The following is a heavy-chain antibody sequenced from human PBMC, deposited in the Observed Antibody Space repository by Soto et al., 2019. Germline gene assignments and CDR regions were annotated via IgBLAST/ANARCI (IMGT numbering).Heavy chain of an antibody. V-gene: IGHV4-34*01. J-gene: IGHJ4*02. CDR2: ISHSGSS. CDR1: GGSFSGYS. Sequence: QVQLQQWGAGLLKPSETLSLTCAVYGGSFSGYSWSWIRQPPGKGLEWIGEISHSGSSNYNPSLKTRVTISLDTSKNQFARRLSSVTAADTAVYSCARGRKGYSVTWYVDWGQGTLVAVSS. CDR3: ARGRKGYSVTWYVD. D-gene: IGHD6-13*01.